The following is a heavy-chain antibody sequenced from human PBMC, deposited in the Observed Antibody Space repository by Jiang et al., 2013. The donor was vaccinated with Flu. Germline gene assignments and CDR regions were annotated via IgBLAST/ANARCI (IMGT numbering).Heavy chain of an antibody. D-gene: IGHD3-3*01. CDR1: GYTFKNYA. CDR3: ARAADYDFWSGYPPSPY. Sequence: SGAEVKKPGASVKVSCKASGYTFKNYAIHWVRQAPGQRLEWMGWINAGTGNTKYSQKFQDRVTITRDTSASTAYMELSSLISEDTAVYYCARAADYDFWSGYPPSPYWGQGTLVTVSS. J-gene: IGHJ4*02. V-gene: IGHV1-3*01. CDR2: INAGTGNT.